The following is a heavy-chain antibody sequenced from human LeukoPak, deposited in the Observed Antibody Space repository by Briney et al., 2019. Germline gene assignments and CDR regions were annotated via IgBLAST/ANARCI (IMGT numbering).Heavy chain of an antibody. CDR1: GGSISSSSYY. V-gene: IGHV4-39*07. J-gene: IGHJ4*02. CDR2: FYYSGST. CDR3: ARDRYLPFGYCSGGSCYSFDY. D-gene: IGHD2-15*01. Sequence: PSETLSLTCNVSGGSISSSSYYWGWIRQPPGKGLEWIGSFYYSGSTDYNPSLKTRVTISVDTSKNQFSLKLSSVTAADTAVYYCARDRYLPFGYCSGGSCYSFDYWGQGTLVTVSS.